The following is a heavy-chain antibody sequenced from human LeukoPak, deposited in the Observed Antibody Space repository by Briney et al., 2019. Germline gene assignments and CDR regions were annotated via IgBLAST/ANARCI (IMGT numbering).Heavy chain of an antibody. V-gene: IGHV3-48*03. CDR3: ARGLITMVRGVMVLDAFDI. Sequence: RSGGSLRLSCAASGFTFSSYEMNWVRQAPGKGLEWVSYISSSGSTIYYADSVKGRFTISRDNAKNSLYLQMNSLRAEDTALYYCARGLITMVRGVMVLDAFDIWGQGTMVTVSS. CDR1: GFTFSSYE. D-gene: IGHD3-10*01. CDR2: ISSSGSTI. J-gene: IGHJ3*02.